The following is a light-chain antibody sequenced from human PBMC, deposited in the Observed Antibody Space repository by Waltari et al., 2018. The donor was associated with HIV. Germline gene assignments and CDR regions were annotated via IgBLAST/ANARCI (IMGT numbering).Light chain of an antibody. CDR1: SANIGGNY. CDR2: RNT. CDR3: AAWDDSLIGLV. J-gene: IGLJ3*02. V-gene: IGLV1-47*01. Sequence: QSVLTQPPSTSGTPGQRVTISCSGSSANIGGNYVDWYQQLPGRAPKLLLYRNTRRPSGVPDRFSGSPSGTSASLAISWLRSEDEADYSCAAWDDSLIGLVFGGGTKLTVL.